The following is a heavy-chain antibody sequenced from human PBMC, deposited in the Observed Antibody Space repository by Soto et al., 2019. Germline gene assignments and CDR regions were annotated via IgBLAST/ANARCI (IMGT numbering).Heavy chain of an antibody. CDR1: EFTFSNYA. V-gene: IGHV3-23*01. Sequence: PWGSLRLSCAASEFTFSNYAMSCVRQAPGKGLEWVSSISDNGGTTYYADSVKGRFTISRDNSKNTLYLQMNSLRAEDTAVYYCAKDPRQLLVYFDYWGQGTRVTVSS. J-gene: IGHJ4*02. CDR3: AKDPRQLLVYFDY. D-gene: IGHD2-2*01. CDR2: ISDNGGTT.